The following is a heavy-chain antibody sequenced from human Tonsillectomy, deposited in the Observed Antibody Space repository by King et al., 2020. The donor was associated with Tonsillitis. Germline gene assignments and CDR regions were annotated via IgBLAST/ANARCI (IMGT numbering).Heavy chain of an antibody. CDR1: GYRFTTYW. D-gene: IGHD2-2*02. J-gene: IGHJ5*02. CDR2: IYPADSDT. Sequence: QLVQSGAEVKKPGESLRISCKGSGYRFTTYWIGWVRQMPGKGLEWMGIIYPADSDTRYSPSFQGQVTISADKSISTAYLQWSSLKASDTAMYYCARGMSGSTSCYTSWGQGTLVTVSS. CDR3: ARGMSGSTSCYTS. V-gene: IGHV5-51*03.